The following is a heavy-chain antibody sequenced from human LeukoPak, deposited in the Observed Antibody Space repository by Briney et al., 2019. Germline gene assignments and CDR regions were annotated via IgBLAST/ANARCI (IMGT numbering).Heavy chain of an antibody. Sequence: GGSLRLSCAASGFTFSSYWMSWVRQAPGKGLEWVANINQGGETDYVDSVKGRFTIARDDSKNLLYLQMNSLRPEDTAMYFCARDKGGMVPFDHWGQGTLVTVSS. CDR3: ARDKGGMVPFDH. V-gene: IGHV3-7*01. J-gene: IGHJ4*02. CDR1: GFTFSSYW. D-gene: IGHD3-10*01. CDR2: INQGGET.